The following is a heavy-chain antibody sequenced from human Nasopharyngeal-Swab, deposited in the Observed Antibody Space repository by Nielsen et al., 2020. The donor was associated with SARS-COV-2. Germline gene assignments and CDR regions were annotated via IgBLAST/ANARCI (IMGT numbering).Heavy chain of an antibody. J-gene: IGHJ4*02. V-gene: IGHV3-11*05. Sequence: GGSLRLSCAASGFTFSDYYMSWIRQAPGKGLEWVSYISSSSSYTNYADSVKGRFTISRDNAKNSLYLQMNSLRAEDTAVYYCARDTCSGGSCYTDYWGQGTLVTVSS. D-gene: IGHD2-15*01. CDR1: GFTFSDYY. CDR2: ISSSSSYT. CDR3: ARDTCSGGSCYTDY.